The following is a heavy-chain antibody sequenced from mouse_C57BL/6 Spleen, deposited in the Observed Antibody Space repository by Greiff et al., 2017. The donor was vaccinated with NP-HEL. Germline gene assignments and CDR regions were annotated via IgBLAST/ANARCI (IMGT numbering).Heavy chain of an antibody. V-gene: IGHV5-9-1*02. CDR1: GFTFSSYA. J-gene: IGHJ4*01. Sequence: EVHLVESGEGLVKPGGSLKLSCAASGFTFSSYAMSWVRQTPEKRLEWVAYISSGGDYIYYADTVKGRFTISRDNARNTLYLQMSSLKSEDTAMYYCTRGDGASGYAMDYWGQGTSVTVSS. D-gene: IGHD6-1*01. CDR2: ISSGGDYI. CDR3: TRGDGASGYAMDY.